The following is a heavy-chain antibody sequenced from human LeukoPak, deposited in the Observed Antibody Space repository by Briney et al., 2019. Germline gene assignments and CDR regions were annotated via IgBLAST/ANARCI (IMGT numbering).Heavy chain of an antibody. CDR1: GGTFSSYA. D-gene: IGHD6-19*01. V-gene: IGHV1-69*13. CDR3: AREESSGFNYFDY. Sequence: SVKLSCKASGGTFSSYAISWVRQAPGQGLEWMGGIIPIFGTANYAQKFQGRVTITADESTSTAYMELSSLRSEDTAVYYCAREESSGFNYFDYWGQGTLVTVSS. J-gene: IGHJ4*02. CDR2: IIPIFGTA.